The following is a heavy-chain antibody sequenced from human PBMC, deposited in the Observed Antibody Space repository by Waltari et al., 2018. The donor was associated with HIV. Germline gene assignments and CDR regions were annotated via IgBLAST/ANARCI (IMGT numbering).Heavy chain of an antibody. J-gene: IGHJ4*02. Sequence: QVQLVQSGAAVQKPGASVKGSCKASGYTFTASYMHGVRPAPGQGLEWMGWINPNSGGTNYAQKFQGRVTMTRDTSISTAYMELSRLRSDDTAVYYCAREYSSSSRTGDYWGQGTLVTVSS. CDR2: INPNSGGT. CDR1: GYTFTASY. CDR3: AREYSSSSRTGDY. V-gene: IGHV1-2*02. D-gene: IGHD6-6*01.